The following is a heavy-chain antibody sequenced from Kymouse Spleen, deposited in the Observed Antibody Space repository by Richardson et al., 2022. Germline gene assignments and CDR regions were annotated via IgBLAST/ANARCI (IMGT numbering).Heavy chain of an antibody. CDR2: IYYSGST. CDR1: GGSISSSSYY. D-gene: IGHD4-17*01. CDR3: ARQGYGDYYFDY. V-gene: IGHV4-39*01. Sequence: QLQLQESGPGLVKPSETLSLTCTVSGGSISSSSYYWGWIRQPPGKGLEWIGSIYYSGSTYYNPSLKSRVTISVDTSKNQFSLKLSSVTAADTAVYYCARQGYGDYYFDYWGQGTLVTVSS. J-gene: IGHJ4*02.